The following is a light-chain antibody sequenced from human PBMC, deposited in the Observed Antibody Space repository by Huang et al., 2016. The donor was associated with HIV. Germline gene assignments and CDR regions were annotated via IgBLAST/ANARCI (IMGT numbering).Light chain of an antibody. CDR1: QNVDSNY. CDR3: QLYVSLSYT. CDR2: GTS. V-gene: IGKV3-20*01. J-gene: IGKJ2*01. Sequence: EIVLTQSPATLSLSPGGRATLSCRATQNVDSNYLAWYQQKPGQTPRLVIFGTSSRATGIPDRFSGSGSGTDFTLTINGLEPDDFAVYYCQLYVSLSYTFGPGTRLDI.